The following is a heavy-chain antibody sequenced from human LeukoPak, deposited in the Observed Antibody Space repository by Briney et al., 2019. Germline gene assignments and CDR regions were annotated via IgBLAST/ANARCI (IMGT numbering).Heavy chain of an antibody. Sequence: GESLRLSCAASGFTFSTYSMNWLRLAPGKGLEWVAMTSYDGGTKYFADSVKGRFTIFRDNSKSTLYLQMNSLGPEDTAVYYCAKDIDPYSGWNYFDYWGQGTLVTVSS. J-gene: IGHJ4*02. D-gene: IGHD5-12*01. CDR2: TSYDGGTK. CDR1: GFTFSTYS. CDR3: AKDIDPYSGWNYFDY. V-gene: IGHV3-30*18.